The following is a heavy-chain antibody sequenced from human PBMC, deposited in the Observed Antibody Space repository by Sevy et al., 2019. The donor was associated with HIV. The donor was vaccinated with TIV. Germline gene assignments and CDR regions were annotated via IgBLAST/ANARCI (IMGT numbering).Heavy chain of an antibody. D-gene: IGHD1-26*01. V-gene: IGHV4-59*08. Sequence: SETLSLTCTVSGGSITSLYWNWIRQPPGKGLEWIAIFDYNGHINYNPSLKSRVTLSLDTSKNQFSLRLSSVTAADTAMYYCAGENAWGRGYSWGQGTLVTVSS. CDR3: AGENAWGRGYS. CDR2: FDYNGHI. J-gene: IGHJ4*02. CDR1: GGSITSLY.